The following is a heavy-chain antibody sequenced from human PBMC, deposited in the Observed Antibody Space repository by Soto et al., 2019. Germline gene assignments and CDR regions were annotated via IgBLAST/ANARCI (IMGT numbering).Heavy chain of an antibody. V-gene: IGHV1-18*01. J-gene: IGHJ4*02. CDR3: ARGDCSGGSCYWTDY. CDR1: GYTFTSYG. D-gene: IGHD2-15*01. CDR2: ISAYNGNT. Sequence: ASVKVSCKASGYTFTSYGISWVRQAPGQGLEWMGWISAYNGNTNYAQKLQGRVTMTTDKSTSTAYMELRSLRSDDTAVYYCARGDCSGGSCYWTDYWGQGTLVTVSS.